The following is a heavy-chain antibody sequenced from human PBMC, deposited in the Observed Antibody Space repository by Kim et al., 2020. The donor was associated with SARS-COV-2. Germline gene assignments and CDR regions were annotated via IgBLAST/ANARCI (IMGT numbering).Heavy chain of an antibody. CDR3: VSGNFDY. CDR2: NK. J-gene: IGHJ4*02. D-gene: IGHD2-15*01. V-gene: IGHV3-30-3*01. Sequence: NKYYADSVNGRFTISRDNSKNTLCLQMNSLRPDDTAVYYCVSGNFDYWGQGTLVTVSS.